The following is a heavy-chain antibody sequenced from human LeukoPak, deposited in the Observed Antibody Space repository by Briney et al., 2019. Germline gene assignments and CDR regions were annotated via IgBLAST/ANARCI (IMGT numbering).Heavy chain of an antibody. CDR2: INSDGSST. V-gene: IGHV3-74*01. J-gene: IGHJ3*02. CDR1: GFTFSSYW. D-gene: IGHD2-21*01. Sequence: GGSLRLSXAASGFTFSSYWMHWVRQAPGKGLVWVSRINSDGSSTSYADSVKGRFTISRDNAKNTLYLQMNSLRAEDTAVYYSARAFLSPYDAFDIWGQGTMVTVSS. CDR3: ARAFLSPYDAFDI.